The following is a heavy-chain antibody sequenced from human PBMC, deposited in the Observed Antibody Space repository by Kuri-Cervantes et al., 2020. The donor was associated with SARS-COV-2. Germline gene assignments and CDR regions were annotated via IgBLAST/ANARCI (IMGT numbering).Heavy chain of an antibody. J-gene: IGHJ4*02. D-gene: IGHD6-19*01. Sequence: ASVKVSCKVSGYTLTELSMRWVRQAPGKGLEWMGGFDPEDGETIYAQEFQGRVTMTEDTSTDTAYMELSSPRSEDTAVYYCARGPVIAVAAGFDYWGQGTLVTVSS. V-gene: IGHV1-24*01. CDR3: ARGPVIAVAAGFDY. CDR1: GYTLTELS. CDR2: FDPEDGET.